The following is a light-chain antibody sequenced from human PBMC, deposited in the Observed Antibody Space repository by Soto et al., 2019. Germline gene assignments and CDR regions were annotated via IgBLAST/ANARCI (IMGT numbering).Light chain of an antibody. Sequence: DIQMTQSPSTLSASVGDRVTITCRASQSISSWLAWYQQKPGKAPKLLIYDASSLESGVPSRFSGSGSGTKFTLTISSLQPDDFATYYCQQYNRFGPGTKVDIK. CDR3: QQYNR. CDR2: DAS. CDR1: QSISSW. J-gene: IGKJ3*01. V-gene: IGKV1-5*01.